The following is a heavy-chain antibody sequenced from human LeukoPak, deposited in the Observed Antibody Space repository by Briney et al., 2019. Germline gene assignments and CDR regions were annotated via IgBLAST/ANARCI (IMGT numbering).Heavy chain of an antibody. CDR1: GITFSNSW. V-gene: IGHV3-7*01. Sequence: PGGSLRLSCTTSGITFSNSWMSWVRQAPGKGLEWVATIRPDGSEGYYADSVRGRFTISRDTSKNSFYLQMSSLRAEDTGVFYCARDVAYSAFDYWGQGTLVTVSS. CDR2: IRPDGSEG. J-gene: IGHJ4*02. D-gene: IGHD2-21*01. CDR3: ARDVAYSAFDY.